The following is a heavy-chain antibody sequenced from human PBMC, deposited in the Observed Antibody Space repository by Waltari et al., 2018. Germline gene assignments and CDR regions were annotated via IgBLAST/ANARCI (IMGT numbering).Heavy chain of an antibody. CDR2: IYYSGST. CDR1: GGSISSSSYY. CDR3: ARGGGPDY. Sequence: QLQLQESGPGLVKPSATLSLTCTVSGGSISSSSYYWGWIRQPPGKGLAWIGSIYYSGSTYYNPALKSRVTISVDTSKNQFSLKLSSVTAADTAVYYCARGGGPDYWGQGTLVTVSS. J-gene: IGHJ4*02. D-gene: IGHD1-26*01. V-gene: IGHV4-39*01.